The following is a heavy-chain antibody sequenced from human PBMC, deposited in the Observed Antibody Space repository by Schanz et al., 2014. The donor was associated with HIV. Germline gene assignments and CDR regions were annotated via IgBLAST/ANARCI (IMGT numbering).Heavy chain of an antibody. CDR2: ISYDGTKK. J-gene: IGHJ4*02. Sequence: QVQLVESGGGVVQPGRSLRLSCAASGFNFNSYGMHWVRQAPGKGLEWVAVISYDGTKKHYADSVKGRFTISRDNSKNTLYLQMNRLRADDTAVYGCARQGLRFSFWLDYWGQGTPVTVS. D-gene: IGHD4-17*01. V-gene: IGHV3-30*19. CDR3: ARQGLRFSFWLDY. CDR1: GFNFNSYG.